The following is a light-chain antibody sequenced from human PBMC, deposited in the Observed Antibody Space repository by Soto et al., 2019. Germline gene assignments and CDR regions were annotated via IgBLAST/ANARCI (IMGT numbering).Light chain of an antibody. CDR2: GAS. Sequence: ETVMTQSPATLSVSPGEGAALSCRTSQSVNSNLAWYQQKPGQAPRLLIYGASTRATGVPARFSGSGSGTEFPLTISSLQSEDVAVYYCHQYDNWPPWTFGQGTKVEIK. V-gene: IGKV3-15*01. CDR1: QSVNSN. CDR3: HQYDNWPPWT. J-gene: IGKJ1*01.